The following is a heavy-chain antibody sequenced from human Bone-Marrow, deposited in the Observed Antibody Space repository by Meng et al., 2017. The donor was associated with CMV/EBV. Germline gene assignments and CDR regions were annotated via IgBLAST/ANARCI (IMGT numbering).Heavy chain of an antibody. CDR1: GFTFSDYD. D-gene: IGHD2-2*01. V-gene: IGHV3-69-1*01. CDR2: ISSSSYI. Sequence: GGSLRLSCAASGFTFSDYDMSWIRQAPGKGLEWVSSISSSSYIYYADSVKGRFTISRDNAKNSLYLQMNSLRAEDTAVYYCARDSVVVVPAGYYFDYWGQGTLVTVSS. J-gene: IGHJ4*02. CDR3: ARDSVVVVPAGYYFDY.